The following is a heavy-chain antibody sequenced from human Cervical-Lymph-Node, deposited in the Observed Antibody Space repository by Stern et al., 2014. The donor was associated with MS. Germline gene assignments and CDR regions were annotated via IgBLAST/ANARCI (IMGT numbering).Heavy chain of an antibody. D-gene: IGHD3-22*01. CDR2: ISWNSGSI. V-gene: IGHV3-9*01. Sequence: EVQLVESGGGLVQPGRSLRLSCAASGFTFDDYAMHLVRQAPGKGLEWVSGISWNSGSIDYADSVKGRFTISRDNAKNSLYLQMNSLRAEDTALYYCAKGPYYYDSSGYWPVDYWGQGTLVTVSS. CDR1: GFTFDDYA. J-gene: IGHJ4*02. CDR3: AKGPYYYDSSGYWPVDY.